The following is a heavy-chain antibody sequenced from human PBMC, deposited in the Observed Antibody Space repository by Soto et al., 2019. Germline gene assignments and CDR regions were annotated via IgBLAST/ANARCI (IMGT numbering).Heavy chain of an antibody. D-gene: IGHD3-3*01. CDR1: GYTFTSYA. CDR3: ARSPVTIFGVVIIWFDP. J-gene: IGHJ5*02. CDR2: INAGNGNT. V-gene: IGHV1-3*01. Sequence: ASVKVSCKASGYTFTSYAMHWVRQAPGQRLEWMGWINAGNGNTKYSQKFQGRVTITRDTSASTAYMELSSLRSEDTAVYYCARSPVTIFGVVIIWFDPWGQGTLVTVSS.